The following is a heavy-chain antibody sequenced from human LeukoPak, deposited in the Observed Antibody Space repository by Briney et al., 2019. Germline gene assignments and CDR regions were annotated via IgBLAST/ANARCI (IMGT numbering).Heavy chain of an antibody. CDR3: ARANQNYFDY. CDR1: GGTFSSYA. V-gene: IGHV1-2*02. J-gene: IGHJ4*02. Sequence: ASVKVSCKASGGTFSSYAIRWVRQAPGQGLEWMGWIIPNNGGTNYAQKFQGRVTMTRDTSISTAFMELSRLRSDDTAIYYCARANQNYFDYWGQGTLVTVSS. CDR2: IIPNNGGT. D-gene: IGHD1-14*01.